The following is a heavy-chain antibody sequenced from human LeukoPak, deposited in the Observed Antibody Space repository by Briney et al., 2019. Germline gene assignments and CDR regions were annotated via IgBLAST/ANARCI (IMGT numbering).Heavy chain of an antibody. CDR1: GFTFSSYG. Sequence: GSLRLSCAASGFTFSSYGMHWVRQAPGKGLEWVAVISYDGSNKYYADSVKGRFTISRDNSKNTLYLQMNSLRAEDTAVYYCAKDGYYGSGSYPDYWGQGTLVTVSS. CDR3: AKDGYYGSGSYPDY. CDR2: ISYDGSNK. J-gene: IGHJ4*02. V-gene: IGHV3-30*18. D-gene: IGHD3-10*01.